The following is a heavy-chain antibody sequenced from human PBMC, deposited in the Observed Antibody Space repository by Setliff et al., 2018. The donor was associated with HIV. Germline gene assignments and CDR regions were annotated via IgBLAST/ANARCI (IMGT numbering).Heavy chain of an antibody. CDR2: VYYSGST. CDR3: ARGLRFNDY. J-gene: IGHJ4*02. V-gene: IGHV4-39*01. Sequence: SETLSLTCTVSGASFSNSNYYWGWVRQPPGKGLEWIGSVYYSGSTYYNPSLKSRVTISIDTSKNQFSLNLRSMAASDTAVYYCARGLRFNDYWGQGSLVTVS. D-gene: IGHD3-10*01. CDR1: GASFSNSNYY.